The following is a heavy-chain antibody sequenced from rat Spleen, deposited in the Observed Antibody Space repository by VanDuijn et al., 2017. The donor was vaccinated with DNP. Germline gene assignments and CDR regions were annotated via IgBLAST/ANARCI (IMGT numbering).Heavy chain of an antibody. CDR2: IWTGGST. Sequence: QVQLKESGPGLVQPSQTLSLTCTVSGFSLTSYNVHWVRQPTGKGLEWMGIIWTGGSTDYNSALKSRLSISRDTSKSQVFLKMNSLQTEDTAMYFCARSEDTDYGHGDYWGQGVMVTVSS. D-gene: IGHD1-11*01. J-gene: IGHJ2*01. CDR3: ARSEDTDYGHGDY. V-gene: IGHV2-30*01. CDR1: GFSLTSYN.